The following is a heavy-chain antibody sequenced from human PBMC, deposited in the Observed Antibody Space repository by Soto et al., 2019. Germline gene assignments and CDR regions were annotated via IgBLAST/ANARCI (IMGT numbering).Heavy chain of an antibody. CDR3: AKDKRSGWGAPDY. Sequence: GGSLRLSCAASGFTFSSYGMHWVRQAPGKGLEWVAVIWYDGSNKYYADSVKGRFTISRDNSKNTLYLQMNSLRAEDTAVYYCAKDKRSGWGAPDYWGQGTLVTVSS. V-gene: IGHV3-30*02. D-gene: IGHD6-19*01. CDR2: IWYDGSNK. CDR1: GFTFSSYG. J-gene: IGHJ4*02.